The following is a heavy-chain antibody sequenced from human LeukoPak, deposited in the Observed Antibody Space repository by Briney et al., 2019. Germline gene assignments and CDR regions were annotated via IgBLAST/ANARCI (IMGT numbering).Heavy chain of an antibody. Sequence: SETLSLTCTVSGGSISSYYWGWIRQPPGKGLEWIGIIYYSGITHYNPSLKGRVTILVDTSKNQFSLKLSSVTDADTAVYYCARVRRSLNWFDSWGQGTLVTVSS. CDR2: IYYSGIT. V-gene: IGHV4-39*01. CDR3: ARVRRSLNWFDS. J-gene: IGHJ5*01. D-gene: IGHD3-3*01. CDR1: GGSISSYY.